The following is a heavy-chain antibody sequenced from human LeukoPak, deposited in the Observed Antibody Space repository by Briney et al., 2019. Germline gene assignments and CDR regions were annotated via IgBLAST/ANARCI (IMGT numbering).Heavy chain of an antibody. J-gene: IGHJ4*02. D-gene: IGHD3-22*01. Sequence: QTGGSLRLSCAASGFTFSSYGMHWVRQAPGKGMEWVAVISYDGSEQYYADSVKGRFTISRGNSKNTLYLQMNSLRTEDTAVYYCAKDLRDDRRSYYFDSWGLGTLVTVSS. CDR2: ISYDGSEQ. CDR1: GFTFSSYG. CDR3: AKDLRDDRRSYYFDS. V-gene: IGHV3-30*18.